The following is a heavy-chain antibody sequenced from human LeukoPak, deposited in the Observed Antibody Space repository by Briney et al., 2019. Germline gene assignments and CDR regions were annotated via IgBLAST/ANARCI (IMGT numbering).Heavy chain of an antibody. CDR2: VSAYNGNT. CDR1: GYTFTNNG. CDR3: ARDLAYCGGDCYFDAFDF. J-gene: IGHJ3*01. V-gene: IGHV1-18*01. D-gene: IGHD2-21*01. Sequence: ASVEVSCKASGYTFTNNGISWVRQAPGQGLEWMGWVSAYNGNTYYAQRLQGRVTMTTDTSTSTAYMELRSLRSDDTAVYYCARDLAYCGGDCYFDAFDFWGQGTMVTVSS.